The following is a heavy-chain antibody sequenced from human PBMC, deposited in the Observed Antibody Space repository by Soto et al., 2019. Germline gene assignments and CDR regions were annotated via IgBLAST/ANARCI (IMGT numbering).Heavy chain of an antibody. CDR3: AKSRYSDSSGDFYDY. CDR2: IGGSGRTT. CDR1: AFTFNNYA. V-gene: IGHV3-23*01. Sequence: EVQLLESGGGLVQPGGSLSLSCAASAFTFNNYAMSWVRQAPGKGLEWVSGIGGSGRTTYYADSVKGRFTISRDNSNNTLFLQMNRLRAEDTAVYYCAKSRYSDSSGDFYDYWGQGTLVTVSS. J-gene: IGHJ4*02. D-gene: IGHD3-22*01.